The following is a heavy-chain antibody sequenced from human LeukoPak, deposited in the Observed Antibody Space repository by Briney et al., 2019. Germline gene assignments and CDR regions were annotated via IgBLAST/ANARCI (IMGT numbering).Heavy chain of an antibody. J-gene: IGHJ5*02. V-gene: IGHV1-2*04. Sequence: ASVKVSCKASGYTFTDYYIHWVQQAPGHGLEWMGWINPNSGGTKYAQKFQGWVTMTRDTSINTAYMELSRLRSDDTAEYYCARVSGSYLRVNWFYPWGQGTLVTVSS. D-gene: IGHD1-26*01. CDR2: INPNSGGT. CDR1: GYTFTDYY. CDR3: ARVSGSYLRVNWFYP.